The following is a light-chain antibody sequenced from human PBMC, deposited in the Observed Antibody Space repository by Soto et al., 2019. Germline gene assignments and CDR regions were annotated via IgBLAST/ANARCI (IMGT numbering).Light chain of an antibody. CDR2: DAS. J-gene: IGKJ2*01. CDR1: QSVSSY. Sequence: EIVLTQSPATLSLSPGERATLSCRASQSVSSYLAWYQQKPGQAPRLLIYDASNRATGIPARFSGXXXXXXXXXXXSSLEPEDFAVYYCQQRSNWPPRYTFGQGTKLEIK. CDR3: QQRSNWPPRYT. V-gene: IGKV3-11*01.